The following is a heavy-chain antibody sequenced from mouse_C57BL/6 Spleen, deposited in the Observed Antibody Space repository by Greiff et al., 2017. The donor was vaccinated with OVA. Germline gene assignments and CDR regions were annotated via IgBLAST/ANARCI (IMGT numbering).Heavy chain of an antibody. J-gene: IGHJ3*01. CDR1: GYTFTSYW. CDR3: ASSEDYSNPAWFAY. Sequence: QVQLQQPGAELVMPGASVKLSCKASGYTFTSYWMHWVKQRPGQGLEWIGDIDPSDSYTNYNQKFKGKSTLTVDKSSSTAYMQLSSLTSEDSAVYYYASSEDYSNPAWFAYWGQGTLVTVSA. V-gene: IGHV1-69*01. D-gene: IGHD2-5*01. CDR2: IDPSDSYT.